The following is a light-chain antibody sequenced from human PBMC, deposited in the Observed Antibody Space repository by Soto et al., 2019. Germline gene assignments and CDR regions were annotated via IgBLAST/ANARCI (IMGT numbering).Light chain of an antibody. CDR2: EVE. V-gene: IGLV2-14*03. J-gene: IGLJ2*01. CDR1: SGDIGDYNY. CDR3: SSYTSTVTLVV. Sequence: QSVLTQPASVSASPGQSITISCTGTSGDIGDYNYVSWYQQRPGEAPKLILYEVENRPSGISDRFSGSKSGNTASLTISGLRTEDEADYYCSSYTSTVTLVVFGGGTKVTVL.